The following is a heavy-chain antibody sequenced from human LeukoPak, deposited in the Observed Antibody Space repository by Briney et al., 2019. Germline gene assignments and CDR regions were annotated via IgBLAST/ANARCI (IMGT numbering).Heavy chain of an antibody. CDR2: ISGSDGNT. CDR3: AKAATFYYGSDL. Sequence: GGSLRLSCAASGFTFRNYAMNWVRQAPGEGLEWVSAISGSDGNTYYADSVKGRSTISRDDSKNTLYLQMNRLRAEDTALYYCAKAATFYYGSDLWGRGILVAVSS. V-gene: IGHV3-23*01. D-gene: IGHD3-10*01. J-gene: IGHJ4*02. CDR1: GFTFRNYA.